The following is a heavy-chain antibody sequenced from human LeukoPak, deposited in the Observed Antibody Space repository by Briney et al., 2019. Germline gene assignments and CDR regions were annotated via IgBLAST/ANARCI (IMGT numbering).Heavy chain of an antibody. D-gene: IGHD4-17*01. CDR1: GGSISSSSHY. V-gene: IGHV4-39*01. CDR3: ARGPTVTTDY. Sequence: SWETLSLTCTVSGGSISSSSHYWGWFRQPPGKGLEWIGYIYYSGSSFCNPSLKSRVTMSVDTSKNQFSLRLNSVTAADTAVYYCARGPTVTTDYWGQGTLVTVSS. J-gene: IGHJ4*02. CDR2: IYYSGSS.